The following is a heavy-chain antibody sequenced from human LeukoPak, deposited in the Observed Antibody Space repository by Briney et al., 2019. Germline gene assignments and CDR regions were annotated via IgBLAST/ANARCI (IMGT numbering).Heavy chain of an antibody. D-gene: IGHD2-8*01. CDR3: ARMEGQRLYDYCMDV. Sequence: GGSLRLSCAASGFAFSNFAMSWVRQAPGKGLEWVSAMSGSGYYTYYVESVKGRFTISRDNSKNTLYLHMNSLRADDTAVYYCARMEGQRLYDYCMDVWGRGTTVTVSS. CDR1: GFAFSNFA. J-gene: IGHJ6*03. V-gene: IGHV3-23*01. CDR2: MSGSGYYT.